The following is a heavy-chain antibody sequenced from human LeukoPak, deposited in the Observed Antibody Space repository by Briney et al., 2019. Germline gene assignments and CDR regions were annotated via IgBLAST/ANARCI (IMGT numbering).Heavy chain of an antibody. CDR2: IYYSGST. CDR1: GGSISSSSYY. Sequence: SETLSLTCTVSGGSISSSSYYWGWIRQPPGKGLEWIGSIYYSGSTYYNPSLKSRVTISVDTSKNQFSLKLSSVTAADTAVYYCATRSSSWTGLDYWGQGTLVTVSS. V-gene: IGHV4-39*01. CDR3: ATRSSSWTGLDY. J-gene: IGHJ4*02. D-gene: IGHD6-13*01.